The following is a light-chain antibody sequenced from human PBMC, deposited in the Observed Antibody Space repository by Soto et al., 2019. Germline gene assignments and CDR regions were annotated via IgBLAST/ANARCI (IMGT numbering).Light chain of an antibody. J-gene: IGLJ1*01. CDR2: HVS. V-gene: IGLV2-14*01. Sequence: QSALTQPASVSGSPGQSITISCTGTRSDVGGYNYVSWYHQHPGKAPKLMIYHVSNRPSGVSNRFSGSKSDNTASLTISGLQSEDEADYYCNSYTSSSTYVFGTGTKLTVL. CDR3: NSYTSSSTYV. CDR1: RSDVGGYNY.